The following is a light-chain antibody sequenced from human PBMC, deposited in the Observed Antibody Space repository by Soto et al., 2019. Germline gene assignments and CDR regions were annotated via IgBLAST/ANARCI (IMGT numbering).Light chain of an antibody. CDR1: QSVSSY. CDR3: QQRSNWPPHPLT. Sequence: EIVLTQSPATLSLSPGERATLSCRASQSVSSYLAWYQQKPGQAPRLLIYDASNRATGIPARFSGSGSGTDFTLTISSLEPEDFAVYYCQQRSNWPPHPLTFGRGTKVEIK. J-gene: IGKJ4*01. CDR2: DAS. V-gene: IGKV3-11*01.